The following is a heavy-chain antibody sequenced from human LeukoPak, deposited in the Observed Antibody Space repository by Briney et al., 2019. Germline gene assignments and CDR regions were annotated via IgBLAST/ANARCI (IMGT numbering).Heavy chain of an antibody. V-gene: IGHV3-21*04. Sequence: GGSLRLSCAASGFTFSSYSMNWVRQAPGKGLEWVSSISSSSSYIYYADSVKGRFTISRDNSKNTLYLQMNSLRAEDTAVYYCAKDLLRFDYWGQGTLVTVSS. CDR3: AKDLLRFDY. CDR2: ISSSSSYI. J-gene: IGHJ4*02. CDR1: GFTFSSYS.